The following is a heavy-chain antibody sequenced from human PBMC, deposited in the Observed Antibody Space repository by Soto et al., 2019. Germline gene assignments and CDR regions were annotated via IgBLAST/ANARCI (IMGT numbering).Heavy chain of an antibody. CDR1: GGSISSDANF. V-gene: IGHV4-31*03. Sequence: PSETLSLTCTVSGGSISSDANFWSWIRQLPGRGLEWIGYISYTGTTYYTPSLNSRLTISLDTSKNLFSLRLSAVTAADTAVYFCARGSFSSSSSWFDPWGQGTLVTVSS. D-gene: IGHD6-6*01. J-gene: IGHJ5*02. CDR2: ISYTGTT. CDR3: ARGSFSSSSSWFDP.